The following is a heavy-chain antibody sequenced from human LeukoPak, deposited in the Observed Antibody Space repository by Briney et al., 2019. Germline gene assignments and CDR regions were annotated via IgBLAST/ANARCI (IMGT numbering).Heavy chain of an antibody. CDR3: ARHRTPYCGAGCLPDSMDV. Sequence: RSGESLKISCKGSGYMFITHWIGWVRQMPGKGLEWMGIIYPEDSDTRYSPSFQGHVTISVDKSSNTAFLQWSGLKASDTAMYFCARHRTPYCGAGCLPDSMDVWGKGTTVTVPS. V-gene: IGHV5-51*01. CDR1: GYMFITHW. CDR2: IYPEDSDT. J-gene: IGHJ6*03. D-gene: IGHD2-21*01.